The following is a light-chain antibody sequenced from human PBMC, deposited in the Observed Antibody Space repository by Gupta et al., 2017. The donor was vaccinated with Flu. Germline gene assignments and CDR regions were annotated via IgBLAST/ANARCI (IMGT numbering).Light chain of an antibody. CDR3: HSYEV. CDR2: ENS. Sequence: NFMLTQPHSVSESPGKTVTISCTRSRGRIANNYVQWYQQRPGSAPTTVIYENSHSPSEVPDRCSGSSGSSANSASLTISGLKTEDEAYYYGHSYEVFGGGTKLTVL. V-gene: IGLV6-57*03. CDR1: RGRIANNY. J-gene: IGLJ3*02.